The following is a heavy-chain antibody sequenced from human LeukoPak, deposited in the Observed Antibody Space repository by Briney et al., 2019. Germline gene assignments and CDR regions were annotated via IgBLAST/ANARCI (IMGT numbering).Heavy chain of an antibody. Sequence: SETLSLTCTVSGGSISSYYWSWIRQPPGKGLEWIGYIYYSGSTNYNPSLKSRVTISVDTSKNQFSLKLSSVTAADTAVYYCAREGPLPYYYYYMDVWGKGTTVTISS. CDR1: GGSISSYY. V-gene: IGHV4-59*12. J-gene: IGHJ6*03. CDR3: AREGPLPYYYYYMDV. CDR2: IYYSGST.